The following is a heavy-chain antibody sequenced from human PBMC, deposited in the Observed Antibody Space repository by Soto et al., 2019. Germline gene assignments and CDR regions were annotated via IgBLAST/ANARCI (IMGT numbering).Heavy chain of an antibody. Sequence: QVQLVQSGAEVKKPGSSVKVSCKASGGTFSSYAISWVRQAPGQGLEWMGGIIPIFGTANYAQQFQGRVTITADESTSTAYMELSSLRSEDTAVYYCARAGRRSSFRPFGMDVWGQGTTVTVSS. J-gene: IGHJ6*02. V-gene: IGHV1-69*01. CDR1: GGTFSSYA. CDR2: IIPIFGTA. D-gene: IGHD3-3*02. CDR3: ARAGRRSSFRPFGMDV.